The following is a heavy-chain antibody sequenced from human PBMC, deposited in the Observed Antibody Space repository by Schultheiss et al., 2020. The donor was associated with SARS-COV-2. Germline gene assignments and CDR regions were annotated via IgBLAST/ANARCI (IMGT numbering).Heavy chain of an antibody. V-gene: IGHV3-30-3*01. J-gene: IGHJ4*02. CDR1: GFTFSSYA. CDR2: ISYDGSKK. Sequence: GGSLRLSCAASGFTFSSYAMHWVRQAPGKGLEWVAVISYDGSKKYYADSVKGRFTISRDNSKNTLYVQLNSLRAEDTAVYYCVRDGSPYSGSYPYYFDYWGQGTLVTVSS. CDR3: VRDGSPYSGSYPYYFDY. D-gene: IGHD1-26*01.